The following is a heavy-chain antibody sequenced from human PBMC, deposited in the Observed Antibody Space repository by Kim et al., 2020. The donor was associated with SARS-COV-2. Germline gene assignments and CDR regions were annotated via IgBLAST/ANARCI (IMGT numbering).Heavy chain of an antibody. V-gene: IGHV4-4*02. CDR3: ACAYGPGY. CDR2: IVHSGNT. D-gene: IGHD5-12*01. Sequence: SETLSLTCAVSGGSISSNNWWNWVRQPPGKGLEWIGEIVHSGNTNYNPSLKSRVTISVDKSKNHFSLRLSSVTAADTAVYYCACAYGPGYWGQGTLVTVSS. CDR1: GGSISSNNW. J-gene: IGHJ4*02.